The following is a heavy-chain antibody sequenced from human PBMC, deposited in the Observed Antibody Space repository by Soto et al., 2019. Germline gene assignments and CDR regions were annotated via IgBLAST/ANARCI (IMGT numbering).Heavy chain of an antibody. CDR3: ARLSSWYVANDY. CDR1: GYTFTSYA. V-gene: IGHV1-3*01. D-gene: IGHD6-13*01. J-gene: IGHJ4*02. CDR2: INAGNGNT. Sequence: QVQLVQSGAEVKKPGASVKVSCKASGYTFTSYAMHWVRQAPGQRLEWMGWINAGNGNTKYSQKFQGRVTITRDTSASTAYRELSSLRSEATAVYYCARLSSWYVANDYWGQGTLVTVSS.